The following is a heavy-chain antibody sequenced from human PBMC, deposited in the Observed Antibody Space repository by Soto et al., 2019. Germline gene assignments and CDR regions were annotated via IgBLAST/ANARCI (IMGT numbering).Heavy chain of an antibody. V-gene: IGHV5-10-1*01. CDR3: ARQYSSSSSPDY. D-gene: IGHD6-6*01. Sequence: GESLKISCKGSGYSFTSYWISWVRQMPGKGLEWMGRIDPSDSYTNYSPSFQGHVTISADKSITTAYLQWSSLKASDTAMYYCARQYSSSSSPDYWGQGTLVTVSS. CDR1: GYSFTSYW. CDR2: IDPSDSYT. J-gene: IGHJ4*02.